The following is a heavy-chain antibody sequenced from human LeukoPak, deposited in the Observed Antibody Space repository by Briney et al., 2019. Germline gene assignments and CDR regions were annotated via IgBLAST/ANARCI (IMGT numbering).Heavy chain of an antibody. J-gene: IGHJ5*02. CDR1: GSSISSGDYY. V-gene: IGHV4-30-4*08. CDR3: ARVNRRLYNWFDP. D-gene: IGHD2/OR15-2a*01. CDR2: IYYSGST. Sequence: SETLSLTCTVSGSSISSGDYYWSWIRQPPGKGLEWIGYIYYSGSTYYNPSLKSRVTISVDTSKNQFSLKLSSVTAADTAVYYCARVNRRLYNWFDPWGQGTLVTVSS.